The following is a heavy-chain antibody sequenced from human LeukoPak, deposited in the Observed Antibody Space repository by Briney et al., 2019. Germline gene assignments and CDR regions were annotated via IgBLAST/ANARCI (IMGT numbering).Heavy chain of an antibody. CDR2: ISSSSSYI. J-gene: IGHJ4*02. Sequence: PSETLSLTCAVSGGSISSSNWWSWVRQAPGKGLEWVSSISSSSSYIYYADSVKGRFTISRDNAKNSLYLQMNSLRAEDTAVYYCARDVYGGNWGNYFDYWGQGTLVTVSS. D-gene: IGHD4-23*01. CDR1: GGSISSSN. CDR3: ARDVYGGNWGNYFDY. V-gene: IGHV3-21*01.